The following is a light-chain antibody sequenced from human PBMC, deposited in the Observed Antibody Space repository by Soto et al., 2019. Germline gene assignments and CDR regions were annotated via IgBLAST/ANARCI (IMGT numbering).Light chain of an antibody. CDR3: QQYGSLSWT. CDR1: QSLSSSY. Sequence: LSNSACAVSLSTGDRATLSCRASQSLSSSYIDWYQQKPGQAPRLLIYSASVRAAGVPARFSGSGSGTDFTLTISRLEPEDFEVYYCQQYGSLSWTFGQGTKVDIK. V-gene: IGKV3-20*01. J-gene: IGKJ1*01. CDR2: SAS.